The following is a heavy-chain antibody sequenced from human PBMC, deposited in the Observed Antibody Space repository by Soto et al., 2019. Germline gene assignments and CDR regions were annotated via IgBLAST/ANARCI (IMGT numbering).Heavy chain of an antibody. CDR3: AKGGAGMFGELLSHYYGMDV. Sequence: GGSLRLSCAASGFTFSSYAMSWVRQAPGKGLEWVSAISGSGGSTYYADSVKGRFTISRDNSKNTLYLQMNSLRAEDTAVYYCAKGGAGMFGELLSHYYGMDVWGQWTTVTSP. CDR2: ISGSGGST. D-gene: IGHD3-10*02. J-gene: IGHJ6*02. V-gene: IGHV3-23*01. CDR1: GFTFSSYA.